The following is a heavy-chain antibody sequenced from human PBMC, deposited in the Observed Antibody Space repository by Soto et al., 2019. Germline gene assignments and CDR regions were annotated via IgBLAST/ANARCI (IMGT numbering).Heavy chain of an antibody. Sequence: QVQLQESGPGLVKPSETLSLTCTVSGGSISSYYWSWIRQPPGKGLEWIGDIYYSASTNYSPSLKSRLTISVDTSKNQFSLILSSVTAADTAVYYCARHLPYCGGDCYSLDYWGQGTLVTVSS. D-gene: IGHD2-21*02. CDR3: ARHLPYCGGDCYSLDY. CDR2: IYYSAST. CDR1: GGSISSYY. V-gene: IGHV4-59*08. J-gene: IGHJ4*02.